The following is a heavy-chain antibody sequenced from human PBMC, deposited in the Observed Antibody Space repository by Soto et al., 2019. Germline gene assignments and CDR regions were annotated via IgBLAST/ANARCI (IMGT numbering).Heavy chain of an antibody. CDR1: GGTFTNYA. Sequence: ASVKVSCKASGGTFTNYAFSWVRQAPGQGLEWMGWISAYNGNTNYAQKLQGRVTMTTDTSTSTAYMELRSLRSDDTAVYYCAREWEWRELLYYWGQGTLVTVSS. CDR2: ISAYNGNT. V-gene: IGHV1-18*01. CDR3: AREWEWRELLYY. J-gene: IGHJ4*02. D-gene: IGHD1-26*01.